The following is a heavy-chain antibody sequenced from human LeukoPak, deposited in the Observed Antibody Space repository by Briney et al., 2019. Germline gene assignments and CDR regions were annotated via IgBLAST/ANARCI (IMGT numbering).Heavy chain of an antibody. D-gene: IGHD6-13*01. Sequence: ASVKVSCEASGYTFTSYDINWVQQATGQGLEWMGWMNPNSGNTGYAQKFQDRVNMTRNTSISTAYMELSSLRSEDTAVYYCARGSVPPEAAAGTEFDYWGQGTLVTVSS. CDR3: ARGSVPPEAAAGTEFDY. CDR1: GYTFTSYD. V-gene: IGHV1-8*01. J-gene: IGHJ4*02. CDR2: MNPNSGNT.